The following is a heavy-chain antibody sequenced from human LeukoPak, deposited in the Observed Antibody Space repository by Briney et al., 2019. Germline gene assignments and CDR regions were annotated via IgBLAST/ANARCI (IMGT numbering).Heavy chain of an antibody. Sequence: GGSLRLSCAASGFTFSSYDMHWVRQATGKGLEWVSAIGTAGDTYYPGSVKGRFTISRENDKNSLYLQMNRLRAGDTAVYYCARSSRTYYDFWSGYLEPGDYFDYWGQGTLVTVSS. CDR1: GFTFSSYD. D-gene: IGHD3-3*01. CDR3: ARSSRTYYDFWSGYLEPGDYFDY. V-gene: IGHV3-13*01. CDR2: IGTAGDT. J-gene: IGHJ4*02.